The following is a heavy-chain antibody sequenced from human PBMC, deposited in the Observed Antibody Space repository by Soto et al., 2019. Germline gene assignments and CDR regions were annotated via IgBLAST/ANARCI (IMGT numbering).Heavy chain of an antibody. V-gene: IGHV1-18*04. CDR1: GYTFTSHS. J-gene: IGHJ5*02. D-gene: IGHD3-10*01. CDR2: ISAYNGYT. CDR3: ARVGYYYGSGSYVFDP. Sequence: VQLVQSGAEVKKPGASVKVSCKASGYTFTSHSIIWVRRAPGEGLEWVGWISAYNGYTNSAENFQGRVTMTTDASTNTAYMELRSLRSDDTAVYYCARVGYYYGSGSYVFDPWGQGTLVTVSS.